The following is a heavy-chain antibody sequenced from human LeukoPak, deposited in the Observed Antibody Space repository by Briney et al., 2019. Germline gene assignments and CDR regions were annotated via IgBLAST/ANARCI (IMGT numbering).Heavy chain of an antibody. CDR3: ARLGSSWAYFDY. V-gene: IGHV3-48*01. D-gene: IGHD6-13*01. Sequence: GGSLRLSCAAPGFTFSSYNMNWVRQAPGKGLEWVSYISSSRITIHYADSVKGRFTISRDNSKNTLYLQMNSLRAEDTAVYYCARLGSSWAYFDYWGQGTLVTVSS. CDR1: GFTFSSYN. CDR2: ISSSRITI. J-gene: IGHJ4*02.